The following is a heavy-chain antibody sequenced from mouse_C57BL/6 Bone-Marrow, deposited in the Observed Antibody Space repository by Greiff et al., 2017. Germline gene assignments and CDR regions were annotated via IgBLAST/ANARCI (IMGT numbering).Heavy chain of an antibody. CDR2: FSSGGSYT. CDR1: GFTFSSYG. J-gene: IGHJ1*03. D-gene: IGHD2-3*01. V-gene: IGHV5-6*01. CDR3: ARDGWYFDV. Sequence: EVQGVESGGDLVKPGGSLKLSCAASGFTFSSYGMSWVRQTPDKRLEWVATFSSGGSYTYYPDSVKGRFTISRDNAKNTLYLQMSSLKSEDTAMYYCARDGWYFDVWGTGTTVTVSS.